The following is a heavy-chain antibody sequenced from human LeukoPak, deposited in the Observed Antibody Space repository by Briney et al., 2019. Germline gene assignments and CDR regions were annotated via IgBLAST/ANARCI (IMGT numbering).Heavy chain of an antibody. Sequence: SETLSLTCTVSGGSISSYYWSWIRQPPGKGLEWIGYIYYSGSTNCNPSLKSRVAISVDTSKNQFSLKLSSVTAADTAVYYCARYIRWFDPWGQGTLVTVSS. D-gene: IGHD1-14*01. CDR3: ARYIRWFDP. CDR2: IYYSGST. V-gene: IGHV4-59*01. J-gene: IGHJ5*02. CDR1: GGSISSYY.